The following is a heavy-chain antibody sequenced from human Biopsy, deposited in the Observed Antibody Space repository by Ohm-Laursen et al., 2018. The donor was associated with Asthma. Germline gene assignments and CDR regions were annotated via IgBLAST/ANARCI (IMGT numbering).Heavy chain of an antibody. Sequence: TLSLTCTVSLASIDTGGSSGGYYWSWIRQSPGKALEWLALIYWDDYNLFRPSLKRRLTITKDPSKNQVVLTMTKMDPVDSGTYYCALSQDSGLDDHSPSWFDPWGQGTLVTVSS. CDR2: IYWDDYN. D-gene: IGHD1-1*01. V-gene: IGHV2-5*02. CDR1: LASIDTGGSSG. CDR3: ALSQDSGLDDHSPSWFDP. J-gene: IGHJ5*02.